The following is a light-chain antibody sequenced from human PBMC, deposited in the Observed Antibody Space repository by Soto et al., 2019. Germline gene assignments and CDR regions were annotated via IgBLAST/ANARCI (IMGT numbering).Light chain of an antibody. J-gene: IGLJ1*01. CDR3: NSYTSSNTLV. CDR2: EVT. CDR1: SSDVGAYNY. V-gene: IGLV2-14*01. Sequence: QSVLTQPASVSGSPGQSITISCTGTSSDVGAYNYVSWYQHHPGKVPKLLIYEVTNRPSGVSNRFSGSRSGNTASLTISGLQTEDEADYYCNSYTSSNTLVFGTGTKVTVL.